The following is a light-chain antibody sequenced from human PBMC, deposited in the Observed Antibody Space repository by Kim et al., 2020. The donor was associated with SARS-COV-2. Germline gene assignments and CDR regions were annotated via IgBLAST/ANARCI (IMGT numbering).Light chain of an antibody. CDR1: QDICNL. CDR3: QKCDSAPWT. Sequence: ASLRERVPITCRAGQDICNLLAWFQLKPGKAPKLLIYAASALQPGVPSRFSGSGSGTDFTLTVTSLQPEDVATYYCQKCDSAPWTFGQGTKVDIK. J-gene: IGKJ1*01. CDR2: AAS. V-gene: IGKV1-27*01.